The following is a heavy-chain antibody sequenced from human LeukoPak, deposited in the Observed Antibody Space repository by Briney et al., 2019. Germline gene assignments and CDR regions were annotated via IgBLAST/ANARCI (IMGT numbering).Heavy chain of an antibody. CDR1: GFISSTYW. D-gene: IGHD1-26*01. J-gene: IGHJ3*02. CDR3: SAGDVFDI. CDR2: INQDGSVK. V-gene: IGHV3-7*01. Sequence: GGSLRLSCAASGFISSTYWMKWVRQAPGKGLEWVANINQDGSVKHYVDSVKGRFTVSRDNVKNSLYLEMNSLRAEDSAVYYCSAGDVFDIWGQGTMVTVSS.